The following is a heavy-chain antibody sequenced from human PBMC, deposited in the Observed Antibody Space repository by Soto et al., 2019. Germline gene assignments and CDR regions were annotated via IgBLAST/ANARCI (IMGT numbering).Heavy chain of an antibody. CDR3: AKIQLYLPYSYGRRNDY. CDR1: GFTFSSYA. CDR2: ISGSGGST. D-gene: IGHD5-18*01. J-gene: IGHJ4*02. Sequence: GGSLRLSCAASGFTFSSYAMSWVRQAPGKGLEWVSAISGSGGSTYYADSVKGRFTISRDNSKNTLYLQMNSLRAEDTAVYYCAKIQLYLPYSYGRRNDYWGQGTLVTVSS. V-gene: IGHV3-23*01.